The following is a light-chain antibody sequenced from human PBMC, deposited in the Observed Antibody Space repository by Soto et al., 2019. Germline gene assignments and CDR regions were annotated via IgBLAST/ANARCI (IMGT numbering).Light chain of an antibody. J-gene: IGLJ1*01. CDR3: AAWDDSLNADV. Sequence: QSVLTQPPSVSGAPRPRVTISCSGSSSNNGNNAVNWYQQLPGKAPRLLIYYDDLLPSGVSDRFSGSKSATSASLAISGLQSEDEADYYCAAWDDSLNADVFGTGTKVTVL. CDR1: SSNNGNNA. V-gene: IGLV1-36*01. CDR2: YDD.